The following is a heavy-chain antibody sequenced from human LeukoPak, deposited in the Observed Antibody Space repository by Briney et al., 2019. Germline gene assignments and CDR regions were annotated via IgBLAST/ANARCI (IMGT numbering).Heavy chain of an antibody. CDR3: ARDWQPYFWFDP. CDR1: GGSISSGSYY. V-gene: IGHV4-61*02. J-gene: IGHJ5*02. D-gene: IGHD3-9*01. CDR2: VYTSGST. Sequence: SETLSLTCTVSGGSISSGSYYWSWIRQPAGKGLEWIGRVYTSGSTNYNPSLKSRVTISVDTSKNQFSLKLSSVTAADTAVYYCARDWQPYFWFDPWGQGTLVTVSS.